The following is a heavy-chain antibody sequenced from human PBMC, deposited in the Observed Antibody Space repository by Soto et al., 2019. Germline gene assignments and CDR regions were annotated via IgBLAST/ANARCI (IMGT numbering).Heavy chain of an antibody. V-gene: IGHV1-69*13. D-gene: IGHD2-2*01. CDR3: ARDTSSRGYYYYYGMDV. Sequence: SVKVSCKASGGTFSSYAISWVRQAPGQGLEWMGGIIPIFGTANYAQKFQGRVTITADESTSTAYMELSSLRSEDTAVYYCARDTSSRGYYYYYGMDVCGQGTTVTVYS. J-gene: IGHJ6*02. CDR1: GGTFSSYA. CDR2: IIPIFGTA.